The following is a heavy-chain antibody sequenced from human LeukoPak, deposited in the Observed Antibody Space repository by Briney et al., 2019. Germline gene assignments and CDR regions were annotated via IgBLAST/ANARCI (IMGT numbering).Heavy chain of an antibody. V-gene: IGHV4-61*02. CDR2: IYTSGST. J-gene: IGHJ5*02. Sequence: SQTLSLTCTVSGGSISSGSYYWSWIRQPAGKGLEWIGRIYTSGSTNYNPSLKSRVTVSVDTSKNQFSLKLSSVTAADTAVYYCARDAPPLPWGQGTLVTVSS. CDR3: ARDAPPLP. CDR1: GGSISSGSYY.